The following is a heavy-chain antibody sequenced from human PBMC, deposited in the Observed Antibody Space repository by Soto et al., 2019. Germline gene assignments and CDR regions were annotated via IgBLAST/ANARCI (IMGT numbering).Heavy chain of an antibody. CDR1: GYTFTAYN. Sequence: GASVKVSCKAFGYTFTAYNIHWVRQAPGQGLEWMGWINAGNGNTRSSRKFQGRVIITRDTSATTAYLEVDSLRSEDTAVYYCAKDGGREGYFGNWFDPWGQGTLVTVSS. D-gene: IGHD2-15*01. CDR3: AKDGGREGYFGNWFDP. CDR2: INAGNGNT. V-gene: IGHV1-3*01. J-gene: IGHJ5*02.